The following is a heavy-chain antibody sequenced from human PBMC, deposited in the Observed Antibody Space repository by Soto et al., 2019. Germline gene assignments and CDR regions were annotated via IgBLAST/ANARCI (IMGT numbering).Heavy chain of an antibody. V-gene: IGHV1-69*13. Sequence: ASVKVSCKASGGTFSSYAISWVRQAPGQGLEWMGGIIPIFGTANYAQKFQGRVTITADESTSTAYMELSSLRSEDTAVYYCARKGIAVAGEDAFDIWGQGTMVTVSS. CDR2: IIPIFGTA. CDR3: ARKGIAVAGEDAFDI. J-gene: IGHJ3*02. CDR1: GGTFSSYA. D-gene: IGHD6-19*01.